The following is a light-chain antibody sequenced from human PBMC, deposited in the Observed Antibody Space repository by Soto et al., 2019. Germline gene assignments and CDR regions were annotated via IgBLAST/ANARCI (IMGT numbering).Light chain of an antibody. CDR3: QQYGKSAMFT. CDR2: DAS. V-gene: IGKV3-20*01. Sequence: EIVLTQSPGTLSLSPGERATLSCRASQSVSNTYLAWYQQKPGQAPRLLIYDASSRATGIPDRFSGSGSGTDFTLTISRLEPEDFAVYYCQQYGKSAMFTFGQGTKLEIK. J-gene: IGKJ2*01. CDR1: QSVSNTY.